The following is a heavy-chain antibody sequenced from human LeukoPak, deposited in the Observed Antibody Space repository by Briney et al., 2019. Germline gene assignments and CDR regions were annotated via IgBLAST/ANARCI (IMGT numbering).Heavy chain of an antibody. V-gene: IGHV1-18*01. CDR1: GGTFSSYA. Sequence: ASVKVSCKASGGTFSSYAISWVRQAPGQGLEWMGWISAYNGNTNYAQKFQGRVTMTTDTSTSTAYMELRSLRSDDTAVYYCARGASGYSYGHFDYWGQGTLVTVSS. CDR2: ISAYNGNT. J-gene: IGHJ4*02. CDR3: ARGASGYSYGHFDY. D-gene: IGHD5-18*01.